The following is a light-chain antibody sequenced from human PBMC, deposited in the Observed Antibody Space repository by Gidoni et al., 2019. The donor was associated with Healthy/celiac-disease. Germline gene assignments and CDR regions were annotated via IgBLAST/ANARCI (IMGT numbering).Light chain of an antibody. CDR3: QQSYSTPWT. J-gene: IGKJ1*01. V-gene: IGKV1-39*01. Sequence: DIQMTQSPSSLSASVGDRVTITCRASQSISSYLNWYQQKPGKAPKLLIYASSSLPSGVPSRFSGRGSGTDFTLTISSLQPEDFATYYCQQSYSTPWTFXXXTKVEIK. CDR2: ASS. CDR1: QSISSY.